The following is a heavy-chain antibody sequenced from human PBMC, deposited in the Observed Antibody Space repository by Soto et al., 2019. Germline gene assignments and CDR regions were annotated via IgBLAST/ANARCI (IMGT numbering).Heavy chain of an antibody. V-gene: IGHV4-34*01. Sequence: QVQLQQWGAGLLKPSETLSLTCAVYGGSFSSYHWCWIRQPPGKALEWIGQIKHYGSTYYNPSLKSRVIISVDTSKNHFSLRLSSVTAAGTAMYYCATHCSSTSCYYTFDPWGQGTLVTVSS. CDR2: IKHYGST. CDR3: ATHCSSTSCYYTFDP. CDR1: GGSFSSYH. D-gene: IGHD2-2*01. J-gene: IGHJ5*02.